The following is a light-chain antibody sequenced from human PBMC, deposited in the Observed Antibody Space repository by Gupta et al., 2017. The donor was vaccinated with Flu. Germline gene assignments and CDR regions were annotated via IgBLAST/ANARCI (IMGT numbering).Light chain of an antibody. CDR2: EVS. Sequence: QSALTQPASVSGPLDQSTTISCHGTSSDVGGYNYVSWYQQHPGKAPKLMIYEVSNRPSGVSNRFSGSKSGNTASLTISGLQAEDEADYYCSSYTSSSTLVFGGGTKLTVL. J-gene: IGLJ3*02. CDR1: SSDVGGYNY. CDR3: SSYTSSSTLV. V-gene: IGLV2-14*01.